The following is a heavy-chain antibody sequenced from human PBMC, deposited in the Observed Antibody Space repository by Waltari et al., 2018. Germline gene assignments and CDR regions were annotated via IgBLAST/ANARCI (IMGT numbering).Heavy chain of an antibody. CDR1: GFSLNTSAEG. CDR3: EHTLQHIVANVLFDY. Sequence: QITLNESGPTLVKPTQTLTLTCTFSGFSLNTSAEGVGWIRQPPGKALEWLALIYWTDDQRFRQALKSRLSITKDTSKNQVVFTMTNMDPVDIATYYCEHTLQHIVANVLFDYWRQGTLDTVSS. V-gene: IGHV2-5*01. CDR2: IYWTDDQ. J-gene: IGHJ4*02. D-gene: IGHD5-12*01.